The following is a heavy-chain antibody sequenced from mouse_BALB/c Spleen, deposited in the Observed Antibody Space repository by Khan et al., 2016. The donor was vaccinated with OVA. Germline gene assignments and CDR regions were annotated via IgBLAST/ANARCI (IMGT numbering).Heavy chain of an antibody. J-gene: IGHJ4*01. CDR3: ARAYSRYDGYYAIDY. CDR2: IWGGGGT. Sequence: QVRLQQSGPGLVAPSQSLSITCTVSGFSLSRSNIHWVRQPPGKGLNWPGMIWGGGGTDYNSTLKSRLSISKDNSKTHVLLRMNSLQTDDTAMYYCARAYSRYDGYYAIDYWGQGTSVTVSS. D-gene: IGHD2-14*01. V-gene: IGHV2-6-4*01. CDR1: GFSLSRSN.